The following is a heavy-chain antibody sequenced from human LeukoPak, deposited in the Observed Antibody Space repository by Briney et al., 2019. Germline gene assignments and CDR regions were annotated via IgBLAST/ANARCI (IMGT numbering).Heavy chain of an antibody. CDR2: IYHSGST. J-gene: IGHJ4*02. Sequence: SETLSLTCTVSGDSMSTGYYWGWIRQPPVKGLEWIGSIYHSGSTYYNPSLKSRVTISVDTSKNQFSLKLSSVTAADTAVYYCARRIAVAGFYFDYWGQGTLVTVSS. D-gene: IGHD6-19*01. V-gene: IGHV4-38-2*02. CDR3: ARRIAVAGFYFDY. CDR1: GDSMSTGYY.